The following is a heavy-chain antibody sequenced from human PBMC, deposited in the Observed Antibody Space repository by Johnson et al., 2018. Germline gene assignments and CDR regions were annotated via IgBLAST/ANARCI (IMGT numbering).Heavy chain of an antibody. CDR2: INQDGSVK. J-gene: IGHJ3*02. D-gene: IGHD2-8*01. Sequence: VQLVESGGDLVQPGGSLRLSCAASGITFSSYWMTWVRQAPGKGLEWVANINQDGSVKNYEDSVKGRFSISRDNSKNSLYLHMNSLRAEDTAVYYCATSNGRRDAIWGQVTMVTVSS. CDR1: GITFSSYW. CDR3: ATSNGRRDAI. V-gene: IGHV3-7*01.